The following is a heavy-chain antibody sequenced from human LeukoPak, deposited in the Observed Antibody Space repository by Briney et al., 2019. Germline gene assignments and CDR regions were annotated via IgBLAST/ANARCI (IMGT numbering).Heavy chain of an antibody. CDR1: GFTFDDYT. CDR2: INWNGGST. J-gene: IGHJ4*02. D-gene: IGHD7-27*01. V-gene: IGHV3-20*04. CDR3: ARDLAWGAFDY. Sequence: GGSLRLSCAASGFTFDDYTMHWVRQAPGKGLEWVSGINWNGGSTGYADSVKGRFTISRENAKNSLYLQMNSLRAEDTAVYYCARDLAWGAFDYWGQGTLVTVSS.